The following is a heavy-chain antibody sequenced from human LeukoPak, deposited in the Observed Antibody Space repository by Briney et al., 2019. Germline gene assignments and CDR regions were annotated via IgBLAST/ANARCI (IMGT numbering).Heavy chain of an antibody. CDR2: ISYDGTNK. Sequence: GGSLSLSCAASGFTFSNYNMHCVRQAPGKGLEWVAFISYDGTNKYYADSVKGRFTFSRDNSKYTLYLQMNSLRAEDTAVYYCAKGSSSGTVDYWGQGTLVAVSS. V-gene: IGHV3-30*18. D-gene: IGHD3-22*01. J-gene: IGHJ4*02. CDR3: AKGSSSGTVDY. CDR1: GFTFSNYN.